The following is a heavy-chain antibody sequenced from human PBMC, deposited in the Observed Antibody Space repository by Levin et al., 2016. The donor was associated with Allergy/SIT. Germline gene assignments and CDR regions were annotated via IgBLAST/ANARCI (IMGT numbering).Heavy chain of an antibody. CDR2: ISGSSSYI. J-gene: IGHJ4*02. V-gene: IGHV3-21*04. D-gene: IGHD6-13*01. CDR1: GFTFSSYS. Sequence: GESLKISCAASGFTFSSYSMNWVRQAPGKGLEWVSSISGSSSYIYNADSVKGRLTISRDNSKNALFLQINSLRVEDTAVYYCAGGPETDSSGWYGFDYWGQGTLVTVSS. CDR3: AGGPETDSSGWYGFDY.